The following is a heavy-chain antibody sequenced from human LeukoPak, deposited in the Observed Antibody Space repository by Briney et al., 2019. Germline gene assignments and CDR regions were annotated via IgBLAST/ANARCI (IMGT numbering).Heavy chain of an antibody. Sequence: SQTLSLTCTVSGGSISSGSYYWSWIRQPAGRGLEWIGRIYTSGSTNYNPSLKSRVTISVDTSKNQFSLKLSSVTAADTAVYYCARGSSGYYYDYWGQGTLVTVSS. CDR2: IYTSGST. J-gene: IGHJ4*02. CDR1: GGSISSGSYY. CDR3: ARGSSGYYYDY. D-gene: IGHD3-22*01. V-gene: IGHV4-61*02.